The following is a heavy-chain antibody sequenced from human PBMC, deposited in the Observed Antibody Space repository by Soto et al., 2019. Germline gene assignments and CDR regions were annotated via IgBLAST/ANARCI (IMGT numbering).Heavy chain of an antibody. CDR1: GGTFSNSP. V-gene: IGHV1-69*02. Sequence: QVQLVQSGAELRKPGSAVKLSCKASGGTFSNSPISWVRQIPGQGPEWMGRIIPSPARTIYSRNFRGRVTLTADNSAQSVYMALSSLTTEDSGVYECASYQVGASSVDYWGQGARVTVSS. CDR3: ASYQVGASSVDY. J-gene: IGHJ4*02. CDR2: IIPSPART. D-gene: IGHD1-26*01.